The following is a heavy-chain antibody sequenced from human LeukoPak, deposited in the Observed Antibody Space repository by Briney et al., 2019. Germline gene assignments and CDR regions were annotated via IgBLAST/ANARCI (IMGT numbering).Heavy chain of an antibody. Sequence: GESLKISWQGSGYLSTSYWIGWVRQVPGKGLEWMGIIYPGDSDTTYSPSFQGKVTISAHESISTAYLQWNNLKASDTAMYYCARRSGSVLDIWGQGTMVTVSS. CDR3: ARRSGSVLDI. J-gene: IGHJ3*02. CDR2: IYPGDSDT. V-gene: IGHV5-51*01. D-gene: IGHD1-14*01. CDR1: GYLSTSYW.